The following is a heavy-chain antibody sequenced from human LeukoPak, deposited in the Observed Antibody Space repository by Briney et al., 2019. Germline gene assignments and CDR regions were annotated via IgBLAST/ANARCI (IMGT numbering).Heavy chain of an antibody. D-gene: IGHD2-2*01. V-gene: IGHV1-69*13. CDR1: GGTFSRFT. CDR2: ITPIFGTA. J-gene: IGHJ6*02. Sequence: ASVKVSCKASGGTFSRFTISWVRQAPGQGFEWMGGITPIFGTANFAQKFQGRVTITADESTSTAYMELSSLRSEDTAVYYCARGPDGYCSSTSCYFHYYYGMDVWGQGTTVTVSS. CDR3: ARGPDGYCSSTSCYFHYYYGMDV.